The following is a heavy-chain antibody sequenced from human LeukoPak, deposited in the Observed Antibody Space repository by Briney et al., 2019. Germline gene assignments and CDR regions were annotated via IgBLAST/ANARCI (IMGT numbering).Heavy chain of an antibody. CDR1: GYTFTSYG. V-gene: IGHV1-18*04. D-gene: IGHD3-10*01. CDR2: ISAYNGNT. Sequence: GASVKVSCKASGYTFTSYGISWVRQAPGQGLEWMGWISAYNGNTNYAQKLQGRVTMTTDTSTSTAYMELGSLRSDDTAVYYCARAQYYYGSGSYPIPDYWGQGTLVTVSS. CDR3: ARAQYYYGSGSYPIPDY. J-gene: IGHJ4*02.